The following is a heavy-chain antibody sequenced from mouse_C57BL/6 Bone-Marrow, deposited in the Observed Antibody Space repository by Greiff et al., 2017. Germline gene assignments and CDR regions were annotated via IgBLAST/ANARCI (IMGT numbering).Heavy chain of an antibody. CDR2: IRNKANGYTT. J-gene: IGHJ1*03. Sequence: EVKLMESGGGLVQPGGSLSLSCAASGFTFTDYYMSWVRQPPGKALEWLGFIRNKANGYTTEYSASVKGRFTISRDNSQSILYLQMNALRAEDSATYYCARYHYWYFDVWGTGTTVTVSS. CDR1: GFTFTDYY. V-gene: IGHV7-3*01. CDR3: ARYHYWYFDV.